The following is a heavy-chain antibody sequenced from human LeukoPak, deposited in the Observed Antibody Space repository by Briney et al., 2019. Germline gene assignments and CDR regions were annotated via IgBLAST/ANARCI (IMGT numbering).Heavy chain of an antibody. D-gene: IGHD2-8*01. J-gene: IGHJ2*01. CDR3: ARGFYFSMTELYYLDL. V-gene: IGHV3-7*04. CDR2: IKSDGSEK. Sequence: GGSLRLSCAVSGLNFRSFWMSWVRQAPGKGLEWVANIKSDGSEKFYVDSVKGRFTISRDNAKNSLYLQMNSLRAEDSAVYFCARGFYFSMTELYYLDLWGRGTLVTVSS. CDR1: GLNFRSFW.